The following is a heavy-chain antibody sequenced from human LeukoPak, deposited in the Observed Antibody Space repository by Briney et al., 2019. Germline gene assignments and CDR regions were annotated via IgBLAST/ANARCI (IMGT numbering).Heavy chain of an antibody. V-gene: IGHV3-30*02. Sequence: GGSLRLSCAASGFTFSSYGMHWVRQAPGKGLEWVAFIRYDGSNKYYADSVNGRFTISRDNAKNSLYLQMNSLTDEDTAVYYCARDRGRVGSPGAFDIWGQGTMVTVSS. CDR3: ARDRGRVGSPGAFDI. D-gene: IGHD3-10*01. J-gene: IGHJ3*02. CDR1: GFTFSSYG. CDR2: IRYDGSNK.